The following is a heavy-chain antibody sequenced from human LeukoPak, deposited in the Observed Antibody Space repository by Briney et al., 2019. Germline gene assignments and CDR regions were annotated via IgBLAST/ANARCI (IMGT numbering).Heavy chain of an antibody. CDR3: ARDSASGCLRFDY. J-gene: IGHJ4*02. Sequence: GASVKASCKASGYTFSTYGITWVRQAPGQGLEWMGWISGYNGNTNYAQKIQGRVTMTTDTSTTTAYMELRSLRSDDTAVYYCARDSASGCLRFDYWGQGTTVTVSS. CDR1: GYTFSTYG. CDR2: ISGYNGNT. D-gene: IGHD6-19*01. V-gene: IGHV1-18*01.